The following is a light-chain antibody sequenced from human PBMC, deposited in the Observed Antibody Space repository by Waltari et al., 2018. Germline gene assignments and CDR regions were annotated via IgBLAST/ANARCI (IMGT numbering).Light chain of an antibody. V-gene: IGLV3-21*04. Sequence: SYMLTQPPSVSVAPGQTARITCGVADIGERSVHRSQQRPGQAPGSVIYYDTDRPSGIPDRFSGSHSGDTATLIISRVEAGDEADYYCQVWDSSRHHVIFGGGTRLTVL. J-gene: IGLJ2*01. CDR3: QVWDSSRHHVI. CDR2: YDT. CDR1: DIGERS.